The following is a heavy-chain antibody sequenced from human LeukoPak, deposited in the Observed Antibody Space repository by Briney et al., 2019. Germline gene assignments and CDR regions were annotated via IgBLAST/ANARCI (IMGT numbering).Heavy chain of an antibody. CDR1: GFTFSSYS. J-gene: IGHJ5*02. CDR3: ARGVVVPANGAYWFDP. V-gene: IGHV3-21*01. Sequence: GGSLRLSCAASGFTFSSYSMNWVRQAPGKGLEWVSSNSSSSSYIYYADSVKGRFTISRDNAKNSLYLQMNSLRAEDTAVYYCARGVVVPANGAYWFDPWGQGTPVTVSS. D-gene: IGHD2-15*01. CDR2: NSSSSSYI.